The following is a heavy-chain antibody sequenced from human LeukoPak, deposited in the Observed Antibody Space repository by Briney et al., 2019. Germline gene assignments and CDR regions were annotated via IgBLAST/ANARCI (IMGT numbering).Heavy chain of an antibody. V-gene: IGHV3-7*03. J-gene: IGHJ5*02. Sequence: PGGSLRLSCAASGFTFSSYWMSWVRQAPGKGLEWVANIKQDGSEKYYVDSVKGRFTVSRDNAKNSLYLQMNSLRAEDTALYHCARAPYSSGWDTWFDPWGQGTLVTVSS. CDR2: IKQDGSEK. CDR3: ARAPYSSGWDTWFDP. D-gene: IGHD6-19*01. CDR1: GFTFSSYW.